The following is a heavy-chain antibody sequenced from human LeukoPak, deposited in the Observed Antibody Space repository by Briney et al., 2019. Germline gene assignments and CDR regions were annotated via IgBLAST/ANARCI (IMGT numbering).Heavy chain of an antibody. CDR2: MDPKSGHT. CDR3: ARSQRPTRPTYRGFYYYMDV. V-gene: IGHV1-8*03. D-gene: IGHD1-14*01. J-gene: IGHJ6*03. Sequence: ASVEVSCKASGYTFTSYDINWVRQATGHGLEWMGWMDPKSGHTGYAQKFQGRVTITRNTSIITAYMELSSLTSEDTAVYYCARSQRPTRPTYRGFYYYMDVWGKGTTVTVSS. CDR1: GYTFTSYD.